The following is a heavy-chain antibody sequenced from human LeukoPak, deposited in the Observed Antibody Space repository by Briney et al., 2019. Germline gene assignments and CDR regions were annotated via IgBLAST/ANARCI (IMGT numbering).Heavy chain of an antibody. CDR3: ARLIYGGNSVGAFDI. CDR2: IYPGDSDT. D-gene: IGHD4-23*01. CDR1: GYSFTSYW. J-gene: IGHJ3*02. Sequence: NHGESLKISCKGSGYSFTSYWIGWVRQLPGEGLEWMGIIYPGDSDTRYSPSFQGQVTISADKSISTAYLQWSSLKAPDTAMYYCARLIYGGNSVGAFDIWGQGTMVTVSS. V-gene: IGHV5-51*01.